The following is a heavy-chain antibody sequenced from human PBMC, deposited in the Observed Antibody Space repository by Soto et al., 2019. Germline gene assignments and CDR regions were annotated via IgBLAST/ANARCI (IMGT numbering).Heavy chain of an antibody. CDR3: AGDCFRGGSCVRRGFFDY. V-gene: IGHV3-7*01. D-gene: IGHD2-15*01. CDR1: GFTFSNYW. J-gene: IGHJ4*02. CDR2: IKEDGSEK. Sequence: EVQLVQSGGGLVQPGGSLRLSCAASGFTFSNYWMSWVRQAPGKGLEWVANIKEDGSEKYYVDSVKGRFTVSRDNARDSLYLEINGLRADDTAVYYCAGDCFRGGSCVRRGFFDYWGQGNLVTFPS.